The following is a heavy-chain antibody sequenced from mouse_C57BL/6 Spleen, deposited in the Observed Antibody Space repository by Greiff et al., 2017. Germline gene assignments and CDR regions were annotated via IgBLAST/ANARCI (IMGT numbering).Heavy chain of an antibody. CDR3: ARYDSNYEGYFDY. Sequence: EVQLQESGPELVKPGASVKISCKASGYSFTGYYMNWVKQSPDKSLEWIGEINPSTGGTTYNQKFKAKATLTVDKSSSTAYMQLKGLTSEDSAVYYCARYDSNYEGYFDYWGQGTTLTVSS. CDR2: INPSTGGT. V-gene: IGHV1-42*01. D-gene: IGHD2-5*01. J-gene: IGHJ2*01. CDR1: GYSFTGYY.